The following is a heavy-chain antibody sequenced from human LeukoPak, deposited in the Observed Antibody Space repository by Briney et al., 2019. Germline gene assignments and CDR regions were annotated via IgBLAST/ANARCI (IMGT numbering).Heavy chain of an antibody. CDR2: ISSSSSYI. Sequence: PGGSLRLSCSASGFTFSSYSMNWVRQAPGKGLEWVSSISSSSSYIYYADSVKGRFTISRDNAKNSLYLQMNSLRAEDTAVYYCAREAGNKQWLVREYYFDYWGQGTLVTVSS. V-gene: IGHV3-21*01. CDR1: GFTFSSYS. J-gene: IGHJ4*02. D-gene: IGHD6-19*01. CDR3: AREAGNKQWLVREYYFDY.